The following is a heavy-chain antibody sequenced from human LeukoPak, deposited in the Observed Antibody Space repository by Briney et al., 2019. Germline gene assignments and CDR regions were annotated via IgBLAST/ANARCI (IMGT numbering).Heavy chain of an antibody. CDR1: GGSIRNSTYY. D-gene: IGHD4/OR15-4a*01. J-gene: IGHJ5*02. CDR3: VRDGDYRNRFDP. Sequence: SETLSLTCTVFGGSIRNSTYYWGWIRQSPGKGLEWIGSIYDSGSTYYKPSLKSRVTVSVDTSKNQFSLKLTSVTAADTAVYYCVRDGDYRNRFDPWGQGTLVTVSS. V-gene: IGHV4-39*02. CDR2: IYDSGST.